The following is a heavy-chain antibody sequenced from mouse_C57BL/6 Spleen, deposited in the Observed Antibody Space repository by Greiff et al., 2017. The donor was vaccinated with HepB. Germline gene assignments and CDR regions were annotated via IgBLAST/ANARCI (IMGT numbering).Heavy chain of an antibody. CDR1: GFTFSSYA. CDR2: ISDGGSYT. D-gene: IGHD2-4*01. Sequence: EVKLMESGGGLVKPGGSLKLSCAASGFTFSSYAMSWVRQTPEKRLEWVATISDGGSYTYYPDNVKGRFTISRDNAKNNLYLQMSHLKSEDTAMYYCASTMITTRYFDVWGTGTTVTVSS. J-gene: IGHJ1*03. V-gene: IGHV5-4*03. CDR3: ASTMITTRYFDV.